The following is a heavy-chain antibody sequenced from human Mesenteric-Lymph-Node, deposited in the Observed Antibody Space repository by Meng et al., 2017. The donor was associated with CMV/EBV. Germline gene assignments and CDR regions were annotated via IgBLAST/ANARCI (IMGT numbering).Heavy chain of an antibody. CDR1: FSFSSSA. J-gene: IGHJ4*02. CDR3: AKDSIWGYSGAYRYVDL. V-gene: IGHV3-30*18. Sequence: FSFSSSAMHWVRQAPGRGLEWVAVISYDGGNKYYADSVKGRFTISRDNSKNTVYLQTNTLRAEDTAVFYCAKDSIWGYSGAYRYVDLWGQGTLVTVSS. D-gene: IGHD5-12*01. CDR2: ISYDGGNK.